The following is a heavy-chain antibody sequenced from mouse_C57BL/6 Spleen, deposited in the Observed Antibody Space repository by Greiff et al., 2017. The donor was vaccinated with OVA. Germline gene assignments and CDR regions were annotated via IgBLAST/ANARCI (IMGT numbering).Heavy chain of an antibody. CDR3: ARDGSSLYWYVDV. D-gene: IGHD1-1*01. CDR1: GYAFSSYW. CDR2: IYPGDGDT. J-gene: IGHJ1*03. V-gene: IGHV1-80*01. Sequence: VQLQQSGAELVKPGASVKISCKASGYAFSSYWMNWVKQRPGKGLEWIGQIYPGDGDTNYNGKFKGKATLTADKSSSPAYMQLSSLTSEDSAVYFCARDGSSLYWYVDVWGTGTTVTVSS.